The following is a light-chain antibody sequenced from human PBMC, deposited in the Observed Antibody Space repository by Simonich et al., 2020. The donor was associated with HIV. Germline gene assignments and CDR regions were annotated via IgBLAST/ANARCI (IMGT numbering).Light chain of an antibody. Sequence: DIVMTQSPDSLAVSLGERATINCKSSQSVLHSSNNKNYLVWYQPKPGQPPKLLIYWASTREAGVPDRFSGSGSGTDFTLTISSLQAEDVAVYYCQQYYSTPRTFGQGTKVEIK. CDR2: WAS. V-gene: IGKV4-1*01. J-gene: IGKJ1*01. CDR3: QQYYSTPRT. CDR1: QSVLHSSNNKNY.